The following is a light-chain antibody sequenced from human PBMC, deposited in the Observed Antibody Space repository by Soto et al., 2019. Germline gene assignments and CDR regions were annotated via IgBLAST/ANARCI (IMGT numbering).Light chain of an antibody. Sequence: EIVLTQSPGTLSLSPGERATLSCRASQSVSTNYLAWYQQKPGQAPRLLIYVASSRATGIPDRFSGGGSGTDFTLTISRLEPEDFAVYYCHQYGSSPFTFGGGTKVEIK. CDR2: VAS. V-gene: IGKV3-20*01. CDR3: HQYGSSPFT. J-gene: IGKJ4*01. CDR1: QSVSTNY.